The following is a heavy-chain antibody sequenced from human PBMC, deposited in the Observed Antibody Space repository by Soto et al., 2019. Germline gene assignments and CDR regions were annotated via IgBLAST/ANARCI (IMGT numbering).Heavy chain of an antibody. V-gene: IGHV1-18*01. CDR1: GYTFTSYG. D-gene: IGHD3-3*01. CDR3: ARAHFNYEFWRGWRYYCYYDMGG. J-gene: IGHJ6*03. Sequence: ASVKVSCKASGYTFTSYGISWVRQAPGQGLEWMGWISASNANTPYAQTLQGRVTMTTDTSTSTAYMAQPSLRSDDTAVYYCARAHFNYEFWRGWRYYCYYDMGGGGKGTTVTVSS. CDR2: ISASNANT.